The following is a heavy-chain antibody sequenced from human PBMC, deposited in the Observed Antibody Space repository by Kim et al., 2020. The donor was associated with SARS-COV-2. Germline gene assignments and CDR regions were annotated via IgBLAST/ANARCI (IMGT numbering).Heavy chain of an antibody. J-gene: IGHJ4*02. V-gene: IGHV4-59*01. CDR1: GGSISSYY. Sequence: SETLSLTCTVSGGSISSYYWSSIRQPPGKGLEWIGYIYYSGSTNYNPSLKSRVTISVDTSKNQFSLKLSSVTAADTAVYYCARVAYCGGDCYSSFDYWGQGTLVTVSS. D-gene: IGHD2-21*02. CDR3: ARVAYCGGDCYSSFDY. CDR2: IYYSGST.